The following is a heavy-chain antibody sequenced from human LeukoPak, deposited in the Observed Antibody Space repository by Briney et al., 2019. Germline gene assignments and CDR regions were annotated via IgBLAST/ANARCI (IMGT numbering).Heavy chain of an antibody. Sequence: SETLSLTCAVYGGSFSGCYWSWIRQPPGKGLEWIGEINHSGSTNYNPSLKSRVTISVDTSKNQFSLKLSSVTAADTAVYYCARGRLAAAGTYYYYGMDVWGQGTTVTVSS. D-gene: IGHD6-13*01. CDR2: INHSGST. CDR1: GGSFSGCY. J-gene: IGHJ6*02. CDR3: ARGRLAAAGTYYYYGMDV. V-gene: IGHV4-34*01.